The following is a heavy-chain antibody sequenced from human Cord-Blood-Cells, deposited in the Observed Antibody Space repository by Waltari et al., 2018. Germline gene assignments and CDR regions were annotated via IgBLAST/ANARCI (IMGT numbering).Heavy chain of an antibody. CDR1: GGTFSSYA. CDR3: ASNYYGSGSYFDY. D-gene: IGHD3-10*01. J-gene: IGHJ4*02. V-gene: IGHV1-69*09. CDR2: ISPSLGIA. Sequence: QVQLVQSGAEVKKPGSSVKVSCKASGGTFSSYAISWVRQAPGQGLEWMGRISPSLGIANCARKCKGRGTVTADKSTSAAYMELSSLRSEDTAVYYCASNYYGSGSYFDYWGQGTLVTVSS.